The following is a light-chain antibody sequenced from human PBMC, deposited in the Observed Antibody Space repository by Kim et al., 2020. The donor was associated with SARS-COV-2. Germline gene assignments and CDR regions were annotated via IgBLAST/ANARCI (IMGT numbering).Light chain of an antibody. V-gene: IGKV1-16*02. CDR3: QQYSRYPPT. Sequence: AAVGDRVTITGLASQDISTQLAWCQQKPGKAPKSLIYGASILQRAVPSKFSGSGSGTHFTLTIISLQPEDFATYYCQQYSRYPPTFGQGTKLEI. CDR2: GAS. J-gene: IGKJ2*01. CDR1: QDISTQ.